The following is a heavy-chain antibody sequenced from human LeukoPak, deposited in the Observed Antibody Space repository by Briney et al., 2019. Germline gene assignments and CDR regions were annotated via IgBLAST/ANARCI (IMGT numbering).Heavy chain of an antibody. Sequence: SETLSLTCTVSGGSISSYYWSWIRQPPGKGLEWIGYIYYSGSTNYNPSLKSRVTISVDTSKNQFSLKLSPVTAADTAVYYCATGRPTMVRGVISWFDPWGQGTLVTVSS. J-gene: IGHJ5*02. CDR3: ATGRPTMVRGVISWFDP. V-gene: IGHV4-59*01. CDR2: IYYSGST. D-gene: IGHD3-10*01. CDR1: GGSISSYY.